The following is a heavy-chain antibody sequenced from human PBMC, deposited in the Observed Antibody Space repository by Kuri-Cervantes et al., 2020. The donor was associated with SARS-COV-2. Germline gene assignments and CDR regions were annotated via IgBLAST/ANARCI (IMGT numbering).Heavy chain of an antibody. CDR2: IYYSGST. CDR1: GGSISSSSYY. D-gene: IGHD6-19*01. CDR3: ARYGSGWRFDY. Sequence: SETLSLTCTVSGGSISSSSYYWGWIRQPPGKGLEWIGSIYYSGSTNYNPSLKSRVTISVDTSKNQFSLKLSSVTAADTAVYYCARYGSGWRFDYWGQGTPVTVSS. V-gene: IGHV4-39*07. J-gene: IGHJ4*02.